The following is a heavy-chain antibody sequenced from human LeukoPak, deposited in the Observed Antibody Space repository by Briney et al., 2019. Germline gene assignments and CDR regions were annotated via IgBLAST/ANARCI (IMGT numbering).Heavy chain of an antibody. CDR3: ARYLAPYSSSWYDAWCAFDI. Sequence: GASVKVSCKASGYTFTGYYMHWVRQAPGQGLEWMGWINPNSGGTNYAQKFQGRVTMTRDTSISTAYLELSRLRSDDPAVYYCARYLAPYSSSWYDAWCAFDIWGQGTMVTVSS. J-gene: IGHJ3*02. D-gene: IGHD6-13*01. V-gene: IGHV1-2*02. CDR2: INPNSGGT. CDR1: GYTFTGYY.